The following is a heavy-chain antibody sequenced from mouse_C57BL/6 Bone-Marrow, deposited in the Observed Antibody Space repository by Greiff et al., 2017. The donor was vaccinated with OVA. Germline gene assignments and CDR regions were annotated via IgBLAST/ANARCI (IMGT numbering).Heavy chain of an antibody. CDR3: AKRGDGYDEGFAY. CDR1: GFSLTSYG. D-gene: IGHD2-2*01. Sequence: QVQLQQSGPGLVQPSQSLSITCTVSGFSLTSYGVHWVRQSPGKGLEWLGVIWRGGSTDYNAAFMSRLSITKDNSKSQVFFKMNSLQADDTAIYYCAKRGDGYDEGFAYWGQGTLVTVSA. J-gene: IGHJ3*01. CDR2: IWRGGST. V-gene: IGHV2-5*01.